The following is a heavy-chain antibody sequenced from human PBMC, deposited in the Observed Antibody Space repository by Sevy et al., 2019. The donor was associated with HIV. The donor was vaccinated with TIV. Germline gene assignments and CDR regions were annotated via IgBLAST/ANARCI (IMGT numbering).Heavy chain of an antibody. CDR2: IYYSGST. CDR3: ARDQGGIAARRGYYYYGMDV. V-gene: IGHV4-59*01. CDR1: GGSISSYY. Sequence: SETLSLTCTVSGGSISSYYWSWIRQPPGKGLEWIGYIYYSGSTNYNPSLKSRVTISVETSKNQFSLKLSSVTAADTAVYDCARDQGGIAARRGYYYYGMDVWGQGTTVTVSS. D-gene: IGHD6-6*01. J-gene: IGHJ6*02.